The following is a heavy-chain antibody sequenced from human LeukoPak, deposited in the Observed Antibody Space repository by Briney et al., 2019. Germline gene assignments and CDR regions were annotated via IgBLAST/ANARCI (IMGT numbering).Heavy chain of an antibody. J-gene: IGHJ4*02. CDR2: ISAYNGNT. CDR1: GYTFTSYG. CDR3: ARGQYDFWSGQSPLDY. Sequence: ASVKVSCKASGYTFTSYGISWVRRAPGQGLEWMGWISAYNGNTNYAQKLQGRVTMTTDTSTSTAYMELRSLRPDDTAVYYCARGQYDFWSGQSPLDYWGQGTLVTVSS. D-gene: IGHD3-3*01. V-gene: IGHV1-18*01.